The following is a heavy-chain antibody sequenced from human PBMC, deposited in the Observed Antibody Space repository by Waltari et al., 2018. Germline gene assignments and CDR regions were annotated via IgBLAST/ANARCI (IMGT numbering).Heavy chain of an antibody. Sequence: QLQLQESGPGLVKPSETLSLPCTVPGGSITSSSHYRAWIRHPPGQGLEWIATVDYTGTTYYNPSLKSRVTVSVDTSKNQFSLKLSSVSAADTAVYYCARHLSGSGTYNSPVTLFDYWGQGTLVTVSS. D-gene: IGHD3-10*01. V-gene: IGHV4-39*01. CDR3: ARHLSGSGTYNSPVTLFDY. CDR2: VDYTGTT. CDR1: GGSITSSSHY. J-gene: IGHJ4*02.